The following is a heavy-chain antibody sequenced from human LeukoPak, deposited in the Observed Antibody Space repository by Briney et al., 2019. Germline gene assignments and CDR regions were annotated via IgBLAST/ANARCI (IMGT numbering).Heavy chain of an antibody. Sequence: PGGSLRLSCAASGFTFSSYAMHWVRQAPGKGLEWVAVISYDGSNKYYADSVKGRFTISRDNSKNTLYLQMNSLRGEDTAVYYCARAVYDFTDVWGKGTTVTVSS. CDR2: ISYDGSNK. V-gene: IGHV3-30*04. CDR3: ARAVYDFTDV. J-gene: IGHJ6*04. CDR1: GFTFSSYA. D-gene: IGHD3-3*01.